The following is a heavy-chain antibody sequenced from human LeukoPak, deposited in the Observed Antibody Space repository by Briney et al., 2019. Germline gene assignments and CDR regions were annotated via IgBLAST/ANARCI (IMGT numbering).Heavy chain of an antibody. V-gene: IGHV3-7*01. D-gene: IGHD2-2*01. CDR3: ARDDCSSISCYHNWFDP. CDR2: IKQDGSEK. CDR1: GFTFSSYW. Sequence: GGSLRLSCAASGFTFSSYWMSWVRQAPGKGLEWVANIKQDGSEKYYVDSVKGRFTISRDNAKNSLYLQMNSLRAEYTAVYYCARDDCSSISCYHNWFDPWGQGTLVTVSS. J-gene: IGHJ5*02.